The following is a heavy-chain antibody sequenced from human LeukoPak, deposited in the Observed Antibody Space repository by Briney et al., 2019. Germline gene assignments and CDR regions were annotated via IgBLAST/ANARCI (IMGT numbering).Heavy chain of an antibody. J-gene: IGHJ5*02. CDR1: GGSISSSDYY. CDR3: ARALGYCSGGSCTRGYNWCDP. D-gene: IGHD2-15*01. CDR2: IYYGGST. Sequence: SETLSLTCTVSGGSISSSDYYWGWIRQPPGKGLEWIGSIYYGGSTYYNPSLKSRVTISVDTSMNQFSLKLSFVTTADTAVYYCARALGYCSGGSCTRGYNWCDPWGQGTLVTVPS. V-gene: IGHV4-39*01.